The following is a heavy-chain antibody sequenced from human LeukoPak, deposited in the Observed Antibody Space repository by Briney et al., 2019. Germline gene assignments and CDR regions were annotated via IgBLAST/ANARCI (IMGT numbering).Heavy chain of an antibody. J-gene: IGHJ3*02. CDR2: ISSSGRTI. CDR3: AKDRIAVAGRYDAFDI. Sequence: GGSLRLSCAASGFTFSSYEMNWVRQAPGKGLEWISYISSSGRTIYYADSVKGRFSMSRDNSKNTLYLQMNSLRAEDTAVYYCAKDRIAVAGRYDAFDIWGQGTMVTVSS. D-gene: IGHD6-19*01. CDR1: GFTFSSYE. V-gene: IGHV3-48*03.